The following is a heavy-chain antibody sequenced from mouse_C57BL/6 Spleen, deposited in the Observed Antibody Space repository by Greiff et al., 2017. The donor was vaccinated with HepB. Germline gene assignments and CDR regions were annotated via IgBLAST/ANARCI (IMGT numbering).Heavy chain of an antibody. CDR1: GYTFTSYT. D-gene: IGHD2-5*01. J-gene: IGHJ4*01. CDR3: AKDSNYNAMDY. V-gene: IGHV1-4*01. CDR2: INPSSGYT. Sequence: VKLVESGAELARPGASVKMSCKASGYTFTSYTMHWVKQRPGQGLEWIGYINPSSGYTKYNQKFKDKATLTADKSSSTAYMQLSSLTSEDSAVYYCAKDSNYNAMDYWGQGTSVTVSS.